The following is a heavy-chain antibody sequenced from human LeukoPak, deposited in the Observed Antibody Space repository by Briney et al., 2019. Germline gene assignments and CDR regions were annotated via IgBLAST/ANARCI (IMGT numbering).Heavy chain of an antibody. CDR1: GGSFSGYY. CDR2: INHSGST. CDR3: ARGPDTAISRDLDY. J-gene: IGHJ4*02. D-gene: IGHD5-18*01. Sequence: SETLSLTCAVYGGSFSGYYWSWIRQPPGKGLEWIGEINHSGSTNYNPSLKSRVTISVDTSKNQFSLKLSSVTAADTAVYYCARGPDTAISRDLDYWGQGTLVTVSS. V-gene: IGHV4-34*01.